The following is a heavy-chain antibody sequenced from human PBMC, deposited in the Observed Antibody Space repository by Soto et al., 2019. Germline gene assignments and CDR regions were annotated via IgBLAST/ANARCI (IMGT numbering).Heavy chain of an antibody. CDR2: ISGSGSST. J-gene: IGHJ4*02. D-gene: IGHD6-13*01. Sequence: GGSLSLSCAASGFTFSSYTMSWVRQAPGKGLEWVSTISGSGSSTYSADSVKGRFTISRDNAKNSLYLQMNSPRAEDTAVYYCARRGPGTYFDYWGQGTLVTVSS. CDR1: GFTFSSYT. CDR3: ARRGPGTYFDY. V-gene: IGHV3-23*01.